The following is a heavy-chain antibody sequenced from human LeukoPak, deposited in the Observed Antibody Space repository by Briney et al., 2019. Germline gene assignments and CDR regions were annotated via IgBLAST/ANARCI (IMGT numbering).Heavy chain of an antibody. J-gene: IGHJ4*02. CDR1: GFTFSSYW. CDR2: IKPDGSDK. V-gene: IGHV3-7*03. Sequence: GGSLRLSCAASGFTFSSYWMSWVRQAPGKGLEWVANIKPDGSDKYYVDSVRGPFTISRDNAKNSLYLQMNSLRAEDTAVYYCARVPYLAAAGRDWGQGTLVTVSS. CDR3: ARVPYLAAAGRD. D-gene: IGHD6-13*01.